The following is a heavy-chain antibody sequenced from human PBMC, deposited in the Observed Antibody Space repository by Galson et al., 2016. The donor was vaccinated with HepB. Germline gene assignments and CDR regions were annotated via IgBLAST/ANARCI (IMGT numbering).Heavy chain of an antibody. CDR3: ARSLGWYFDV. J-gene: IGHJ2*01. Sequence: SLRLSCAASGFTFDNYTMNWLRQAPGKGLERVSSVSHSSTYVYYADSVEGRFTISRDNAKKSLYLEMNSLRVEDTAVFYCARSLGWYFDVWGQGTLVTVSS. D-gene: IGHD6-6*01. V-gene: IGHV3-21*01. CDR2: VSHSSTYV. CDR1: GFTFDNYT.